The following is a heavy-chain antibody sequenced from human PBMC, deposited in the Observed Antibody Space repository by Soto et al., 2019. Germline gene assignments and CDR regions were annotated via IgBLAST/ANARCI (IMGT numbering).Heavy chain of an antibody. J-gene: IGHJ6*02. D-gene: IGHD6-13*01. CDR1: GGSISSGDYY. CDR3: ARDYPGSSSYYGMDV. CDR2: IYYSGST. V-gene: IGHV4-30-4*01. Sequence: PSETLSLTCTVSGGSISSGDYYWGWIRQPPGKGLEWIGYIYYSGSTYYNPSLKSRVTISVDTSKNQFSLKLSSVTAADTAVYYCARDYPGSSSYYGMDVWGQGTTVTVSS.